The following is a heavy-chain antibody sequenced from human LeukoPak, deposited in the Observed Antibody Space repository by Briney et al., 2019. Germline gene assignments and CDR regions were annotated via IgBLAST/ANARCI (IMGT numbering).Heavy chain of an antibody. D-gene: IGHD2-2*02. J-gene: IGHJ5*02. Sequence: SQTLSLTCTVSGGSISSGSYYWSWIRQPAGKGLEWIGRIYTSGSTNYNPSLKSRVTISVDTSKNQFSLKPSSVTAADTAVYYCARDIRSGYCSSTSCYTGIWFDPWGQGTLVTVSS. CDR1: GGSISSGSYY. V-gene: IGHV4-61*02. CDR3: ARDIRSGYCSSTSCYTGIWFDP. CDR2: IYTSGST.